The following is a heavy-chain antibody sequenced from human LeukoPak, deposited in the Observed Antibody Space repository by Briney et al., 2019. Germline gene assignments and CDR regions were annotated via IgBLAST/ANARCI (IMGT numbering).Heavy chain of an antibody. CDR2: IYPGDSDT. CDR3: ARRRPSSYSGPSEDAFDI. J-gene: IGHJ3*02. V-gene: IGHV5-51*01. Sequence: GESLKISCKGSGYSFTSYWIGWVRQMPGKGLEWMGIIYPGDSDTRYSPSFQGQVTISADKSISTAYLQWSSLKASDTAMYYCARRRPSSYSGPSEDAFDIWGQGTMVTVSS. D-gene: IGHD3-10*01. CDR1: GYSFTSYW.